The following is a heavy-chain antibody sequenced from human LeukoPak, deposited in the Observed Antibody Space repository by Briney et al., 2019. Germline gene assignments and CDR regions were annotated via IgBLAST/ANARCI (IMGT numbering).Heavy chain of an antibody. CDR3: AKPTSTGYSYGLVY. D-gene: IGHD5-18*01. Sequence: GGSLRLSCAASGFTFSSYAMSWVRQAPGKGLEWVSAISGSGGSTYYADSVKGRFTISRDNSKNSLYLQMNSLRAEDTALYYCAKPTSTGYSYGLVYWGQGTLVTVSS. CDR1: GFTFSSYA. J-gene: IGHJ4*02. CDR2: ISGSGGST. V-gene: IGHV3-23*01.